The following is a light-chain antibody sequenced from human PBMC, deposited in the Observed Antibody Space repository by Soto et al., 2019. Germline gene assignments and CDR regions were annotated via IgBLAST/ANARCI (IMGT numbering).Light chain of an antibody. CDR2: GAS. Sequence: EVMFTQSPPTLSLSTGERATLSCRASQSVSNNYLAWYQQKPGQAPRLLIYGASNRATGIPDRFSGSGSGTDFTLTISRLEPDDFAVYYCLQYGSSGTFGQGTKVDVK. V-gene: IGKV3-20*01. CDR3: LQYGSSGT. CDR1: QSVSNNY. J-gene: IGKJ1*01.